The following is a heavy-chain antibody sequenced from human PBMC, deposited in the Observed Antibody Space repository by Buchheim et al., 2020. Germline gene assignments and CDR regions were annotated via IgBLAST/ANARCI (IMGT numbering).Heavy chain of an antibody. V-gene: IGHV4-31*03. Sequence: QVQLQESGPGLVKPSQTLSLTCTVSGGSISSGGYYWSWIRQHPGKGLEWIGYIYYSGSTYYNPSLKSRVTISVDTSQNQFSLKLSSVTAADTAVYYCARAPGYCSGGSCYSDYYYGMDVWGQGTT. CDR2: IYYSGST. CDR1: GGSISSGGYY. D-gene: IGHD2-15*01. J-gene: IGHJ6*02. CDR3: ARAPGYCSGGSCYSDYYYGMDV.